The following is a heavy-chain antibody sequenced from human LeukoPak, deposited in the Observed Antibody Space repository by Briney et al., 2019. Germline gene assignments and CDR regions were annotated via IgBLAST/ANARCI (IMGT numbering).Heavy chain of an antibody. CDR3: ARSPLIRESYGDKIVKFDY. D-gene: IGHD4-17*01. V-gene: IGHV3-23*01. CDR2: ISGRADST. Sequence: PGGSLRLSCAASGFVFSNYAMSWVRQAPGRGLEWVSTISGRADSTYSGDSVRGRFTIHRDSYKNTLSLQMDSLRAEDTAVYYCARSPLIRESYGDKIVKFDYWGQGTLVTVSS. J-gene: IGHJ4*02. CDR1: GFVFSNYA.